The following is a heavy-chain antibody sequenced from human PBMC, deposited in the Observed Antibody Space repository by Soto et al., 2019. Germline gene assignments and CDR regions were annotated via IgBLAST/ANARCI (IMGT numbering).Heavy chain of an antibody. CDR3: ARNPTPRYYYDSSGGLGDAFDI. V-gene: IGHV1-69*13. Sequence: ASVKVSCKASGGTFSSYAISWVRQAPGQGLEWMGGIIPIFGTANYAQKFQGRVKITADESTSTAYMELSSLRSEDTAVYYCARNPTPRYYYDSSGGLGDAFDIWGQGTMVTVSS. D-gene: IGHD3-22*01. J-gene: IGHJ3*02. CDR1: GGTFSSYA. CDR2: IIPIFGTA.